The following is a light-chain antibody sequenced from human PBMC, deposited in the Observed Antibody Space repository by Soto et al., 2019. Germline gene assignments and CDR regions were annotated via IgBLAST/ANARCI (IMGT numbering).Light chain of an antibody. CDR3: QQYATSPYT. CDR1: QTVTRNY. V-gene: IGKV3-20*01. J-gene: IGKJ2*01. CDR2: GAS. Sequence: EIVLTQSPGILSLSPGERATLSCRASQTVTRNYIAWYQQKPGQPPRLLIYGASSRATGIPDTFRGSGSGTDFSLSIGRLEPEDFVVYYCQQYATSPYTFGQGTKLEIK.